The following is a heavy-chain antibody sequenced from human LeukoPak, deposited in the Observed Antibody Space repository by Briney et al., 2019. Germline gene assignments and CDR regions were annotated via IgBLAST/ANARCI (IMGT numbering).Heavy chain of an antibody. V-gene: IGHV3-23*01. CDR3: AQSTSMRYFFDL. CDR2: ISGSGGRT. D-gene: IGHD2-8*01. J-gene: IGHJ2*01. Sequence: GGSLRLSCAASGFSFNRYAVAWVRQAPGKGLEWVSSISGSGGRTFFADSVKGRFTVPRDNSVFLQMNSLRAEDTALYYCAQSTSMRYFFDLWGRGTLVTVSS. CDR1: GFSFNRYA.